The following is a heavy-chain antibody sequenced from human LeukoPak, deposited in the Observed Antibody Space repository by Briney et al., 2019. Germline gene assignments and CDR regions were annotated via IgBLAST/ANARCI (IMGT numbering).Heavy chain of an antibody. CDR3: AKTMATITTFDY. V-gene: IGHV3-23*01. CDR2: ISGSGGST. J-gene: IGHJ4*02. Sequence: GGSLRLSCAASGFSFSEYWMSWVRQAPGKGLEWVSAISGSGGSTYYADSVKGRFTISRDNSKNTLYLQMNSLRAEDTAVYYCAKTMATITTFDYWGQGTLVTVSS. D-gene: IGHD5-24*01. CDR1: GFSFSEYW.